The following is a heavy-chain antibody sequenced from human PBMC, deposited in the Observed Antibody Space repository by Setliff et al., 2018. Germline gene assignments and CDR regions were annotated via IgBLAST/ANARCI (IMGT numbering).Heavy chain of an antibody. CDR2: NTRSDK. CDR1: GFTPTEYA. CDR3: ARDRLGNSGWFDFDF. Sequence: PGGSLRLSCAVSGFTPTEYAMDWVRQVPGRGLEWVAVNTRSDKLYADSVRGRFTISTDSAKNSLYLQMNSLRAEDTAVYYCARDRLGNSGWFDFDFWGQGTLVTVSS. V-gene: IGHV3-21*01. J-gene: IGHJ4*02. D-gene: IGHD6-19*01.